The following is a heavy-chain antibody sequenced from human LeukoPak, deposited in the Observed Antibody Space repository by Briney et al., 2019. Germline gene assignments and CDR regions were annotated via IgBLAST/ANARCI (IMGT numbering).Heavy chain of an antibody. CDR3: ARHLRLWQNWFDP. J-gene: IGHJ5*02. CDR1: GYRFTNYW. V-gene: IGHV5-51*01. CDR2: IYPGDSDT. Sequence: GESLKISCNGSGYRFTNYWIAWVRQMPRKGPEWMGIIYPGDSDTRYSSSFQGQVTISADKSISTAYLQWSRLKASDTAMYYCARHLRLWQNWFDPWGKGTLVTVSS. D-gene: IGHD5-18*01.